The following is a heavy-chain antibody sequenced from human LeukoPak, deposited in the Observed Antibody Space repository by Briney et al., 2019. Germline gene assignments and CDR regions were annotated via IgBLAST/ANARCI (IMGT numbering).Heavy chain of an antibody. Sequence: ASVKVSCKASGYTFTSYGISWVRQAPGQGLEWMGWISAYNGNTNYAQKLQGRVTMTTDTSTSTAYMELRSLRSDDTAVYYCARRKYDFWSAPSDYWGQGTLVTVSS. CDR3: ARRKYDFWSAPSDY. D-gene: IGHD3-3*01. CDR1: GYTFTSYG. J-gene: IGHJ4*02. CDR2: ISAYNGNT. V-gene: IGHV1-18*01.